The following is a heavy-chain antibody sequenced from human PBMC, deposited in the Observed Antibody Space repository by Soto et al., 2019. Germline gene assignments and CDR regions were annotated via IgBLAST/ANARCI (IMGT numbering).Heavy chain of an antibody. J-gene: IGHJ4*02. CDR3: AKDQEQQLGNLCDY. D-gene: IGHD6-13*01. Sequence: EVQLVESGGGLVQPGRSLRLSCAASGFTFDDYAMHWVRQAPGKGLEWVSGISWNSGSIGYADSVKGRFTISRDNAKNALYLQMNSLRAEDTALYYCAKDQEQQLGNLCDYWGQGTLVTVSS. CDR2: ISWNSGSI. V-gene: IGHV3-9*01. CDR1: GFTFDDYA.